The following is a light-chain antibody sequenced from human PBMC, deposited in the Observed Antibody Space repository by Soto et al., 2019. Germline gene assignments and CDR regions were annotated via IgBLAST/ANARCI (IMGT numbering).Light chain of an antibody. Sequence: DLQMTQSPSSLSASLGDRVTITCRASQGISNYLAWYQQKPEKATKVLIYRASHLASGVPSRVSASGSGTEFSLTINSLQADDFATYYCQQYHIYSWTFGQGTKVDIK. CDR2: RAS. V-gene: IGKV1-5*03. CDR1: QGISNY. CDR3: QQYHIYSWT. J-gene: IGKJ1*01.